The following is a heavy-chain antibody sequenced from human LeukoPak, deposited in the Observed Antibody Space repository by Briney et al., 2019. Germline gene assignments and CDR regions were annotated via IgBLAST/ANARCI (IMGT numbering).Heavy chain of an antibody. Sequence: GGSLRLSCAASGFTFSSYWMSWVRQAPGKGLEWVANIKQDGSEKYYVDSVKGRFTISRDNAKNSLYLQMSSLRAEDTAVYYCARGSSSWYDYYYGMDVWGQGTTVTVSS. CDR2: IKQDGSEK. D-gene: IGHD6-13*01. CDR1: GFTFSSYW. V-gene: IGHV3-7*01. CDR3: ARGSSSWYDYYYGMDV. J-gene: IGHJ6*02.